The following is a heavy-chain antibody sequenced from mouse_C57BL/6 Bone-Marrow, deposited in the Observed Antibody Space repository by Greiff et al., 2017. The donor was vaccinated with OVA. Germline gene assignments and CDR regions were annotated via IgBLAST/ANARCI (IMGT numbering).Heavy chain of an antibody. J-gene: IGHJ2*01. CDR2: ISSGGSYT. CDR1: GFTFSSYG. Sequence: EVKVVESGGDLVKPGGSLKLSCAASGFTFSSYGMSWVRQTPDKRLEWVATISSGGSYTYYPDSVKGRFTISRDNAKNTLYLQMSSLKSEDTAMYYCARTNYGSVLFDYWGQGTTLTVSS. D-gene: IGHD1-1*01. CDR3: ARTNYGSVLFDY. V-gene: IGHV5-6*01.